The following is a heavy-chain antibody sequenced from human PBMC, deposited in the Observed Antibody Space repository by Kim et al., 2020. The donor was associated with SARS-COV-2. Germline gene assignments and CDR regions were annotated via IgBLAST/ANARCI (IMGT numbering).Heavy chain of an antibody. CDR3: ATRPPHGDIWYFFDY. Sequence: GGSLRLSCAASGFSFFNHAMSWVRQVPGKGLEWVSVITSPTVGGYTYYADSVKGRFTISRDNSKNTVFLQMNSLRAEDTALYYCATRPPHGDIWYFFDYWGPGTLVTVSS. D-gene: IGHD2-8*02. CDR2: ITSPTVGGYT. V-gene: IGHV3-23*01. J-gene: IGHJ4*02. CDR1: GFSFFNHA.